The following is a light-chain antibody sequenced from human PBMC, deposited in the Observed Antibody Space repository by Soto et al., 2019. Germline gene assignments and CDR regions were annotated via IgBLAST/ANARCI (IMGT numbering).Light chain of an antibody. CDR2: GAS. V-gene: IGKV3-20*01. CDR1: QSVTSNY. CDR3: YQYGSSPGT. Sequence: EIVLTQSPGTLSSSPGERATLSCRASQSVTSNYLAWYQQKRGQAPRLLIWGASIRATDLPDRFSGGGSGTDFTLTISRLEAEDFAVYYCYQYGSSPGTFGQGTKVEIK. J-gene: IGKJ1*01.